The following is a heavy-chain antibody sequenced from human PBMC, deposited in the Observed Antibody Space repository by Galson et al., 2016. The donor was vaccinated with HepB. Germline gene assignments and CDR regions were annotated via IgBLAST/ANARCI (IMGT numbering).Heavy chain of an antibody. J-gene: IGHJ3*02. D-gene: IGHD3-10*02. Sequence: CAISGDSVSSNGVAWNWIRQSPSRGLEWLGRTYYRSKWYNEYAASVKSRISINPDTSKNQISLQLNSVTPEDTAVYYCARGMLSAFDIWGQGTQVTVSS. CDR1: GDSVSSNGVA. CDR3: ARGMLSAFDI. V-gene: IGHV6-1*01. CDR2: TYYRSKWYN.